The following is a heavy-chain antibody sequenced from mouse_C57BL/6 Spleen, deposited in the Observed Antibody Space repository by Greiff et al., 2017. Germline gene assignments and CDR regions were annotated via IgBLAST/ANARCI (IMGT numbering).Heavy chain of an antibody. D-gene: IGHD1-1*01. V-gene: IGHV1-80*01. CDR2: IYPGDGDT. Sequence: VQLQESGAELVKPGASVKISCKASGYAFSSYWMNWVKQRPGKGLEWIGQIYPGDGDTNYNGKFKGKATLTADKSSSTAYMQLSSLTSEDSAVYFCASGYYGSRVAYWGQGTLVTVSA. CDR1: GYAFSSYW. CDR3: ASGYYGSRVAY. J-gene: IGHJ3*01.